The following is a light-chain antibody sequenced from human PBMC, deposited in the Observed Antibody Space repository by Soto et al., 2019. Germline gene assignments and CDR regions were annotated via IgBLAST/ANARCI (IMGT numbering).Light chain of an antibody. CDR3: QQYNSFSRT. CDR1: QKIRNL. J-gene: IGKJ2*01. V-gene: IGKV1-5*01. CDR2: DAS. Sequence: QLTQSPSTLYAAVGDSVTITCRASQKIRNLLAWYQQKPGRAPKPLIFDASTLRTGVPSRFSGSGSGTEFTLTISSLQPDDFATYYCQQYNSFSRTFGQGTKVDIK.